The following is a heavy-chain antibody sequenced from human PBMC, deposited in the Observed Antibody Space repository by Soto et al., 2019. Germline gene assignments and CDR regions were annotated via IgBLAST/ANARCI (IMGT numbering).Heavy chain of an antibody. CDR3: ARGPDYYDSSGYYYIFDY. D-gene: IGHD3-22*01. Sequence: QVQLVQSGAEVKKPGSSVKVSCKASGGTFSSYAISWVRQAPGQGLEWMGGIIPIFGTANYAQKFQGRVTITADESTSTAYMELSSLRSEDTAVYYCARGPDYYDSSGYYYIFDYWGQGTLVTVSS. CDR2: IIPIFGTA. CDR1: GGTFSSYA. J-gene: IGHJ4*02. V-gene: IGHV1-69*01.